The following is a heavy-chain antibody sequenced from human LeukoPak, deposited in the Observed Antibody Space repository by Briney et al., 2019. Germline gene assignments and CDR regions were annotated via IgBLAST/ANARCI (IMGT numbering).Heavy chain of an antibody. D-gene: IGHD2-15*01. CDR3: ARGSDCSGGSCYSGDFRYYYYYYYMDV. CDR1: GGSFSGYY. Sequence: SETLSLTCAVYGGSFSGYYWSWIRQPPGKGLEWIGEINHSGSTNYNPPLKSRVTISVDTSKNQFSLKLSSVTAADTAVYYCARGSDCSGGSCYSGDFRYYYYYYYMDVWGKGTTVTVSS. J-gene: IGHJ6*03. CDR2: INHSGST. V-gene: IGHV4-34*01.